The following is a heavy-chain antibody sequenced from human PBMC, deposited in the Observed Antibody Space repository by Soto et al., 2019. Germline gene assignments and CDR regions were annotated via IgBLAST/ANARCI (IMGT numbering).Heavy chain of an antibody. CDR3: ASSYDSGFDP. CDR1: GYTFTSYG. V-gene: IGHV1-18*04. CDR2: INPYIGNT. J-gene: IGHJ5*02. D-gene: IGHD5-12*01. Sequence: QLQLVQSGAEVKKPGASVKVSCKASGYTFTSYGISWIRQAPGQGLEWMGWINPYIGNTDYAQNLQGRVTMTTDTPTSTAYMELGSLTSDDTAVYYCASSYDSGFDPWGQGTLVSVSS.